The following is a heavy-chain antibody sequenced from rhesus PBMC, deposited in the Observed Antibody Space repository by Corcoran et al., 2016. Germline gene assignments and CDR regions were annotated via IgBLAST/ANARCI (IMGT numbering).Heavy chain of an antibody. D-gene: IGHD4-17*01. CDR1: VGSISDSYR. CDR3: AEGVTTPVKFDY. Sequence: QVQLQESGPGVVKSSETLSLTCAVSVGSISDSYRWRSIRQPPGKGMEWIGYIYGSSTSTNYNPSLKSRVTISKDTSKNQFSLKLSSVTAADTDVYYCAEGVTTPVKFDYWGQGVLVTVSS. V-gene: IGHV4S10*01. J-gene: IGHJ4*01. CDR2: IYGSSTST.